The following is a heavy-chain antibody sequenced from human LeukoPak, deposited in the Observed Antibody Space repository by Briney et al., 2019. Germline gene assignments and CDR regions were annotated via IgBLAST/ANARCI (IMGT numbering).Heavy chain of an antibody. J-gene: IGHJ5*02. CDR3: ARDKESGGSCCYNWFDP. Sequence: ASVKVSCKTSGYTFTNYGISWVRQATGQGLEWMGWISAYNGNTNYAQKLQGRVTMTTDTSTSTAYMELRSLRSDDAAVYYCARDKESGGSCCYNWFDPWGRGTLVTVSS. CDR1: GYTFTNYG. CDR2: ISAYNGNT. D-gene: IGHD2-15*01. V-gene: IGHV1-18*01.